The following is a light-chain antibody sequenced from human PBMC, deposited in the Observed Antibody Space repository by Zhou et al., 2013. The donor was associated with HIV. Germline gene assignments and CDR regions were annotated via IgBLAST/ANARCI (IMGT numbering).Light chain of an antibody. V-gene: IGKV1-12*02. CDR1: QDLNNW. CDR2: SVS. J-gene: IGKJ1*01. CDR3: HHADTVPSWT. Sequence: QMTQSPSSVSASVGDRVTITCRASQDLNNWLAWYQQKPGEAPKLLIYSVSTLQSGVPSRFSGSGSGTDFTPTIRGLQPEDSATYYCHHADTVPSWTFGRGTKVEIK.